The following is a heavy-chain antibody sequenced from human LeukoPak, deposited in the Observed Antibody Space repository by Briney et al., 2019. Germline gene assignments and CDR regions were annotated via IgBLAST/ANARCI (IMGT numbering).Heavy chain of an antibody. J-gene: IGHJ6*04. D-gene: IGHD3-10*02. Sequence: GGSLRLSCAASGFTFSSYSMNWVRQAPGKGLEWVSAISSTDAGTYHADSVKGRFTISRDNAKNSLYLQMNSLRAEDTAVYYCAELGITMIGGVWGKGTTVTISS. V-gene: IGHV3-21*01. CDR1: GFTFSSYS. CDR3: AELGITMIGGV. CDR2: ISSTDAGT.